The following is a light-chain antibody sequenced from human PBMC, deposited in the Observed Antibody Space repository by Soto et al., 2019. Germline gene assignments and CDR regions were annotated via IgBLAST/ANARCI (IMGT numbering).Light chain of an antibody. CDR2: EVS. CDR3: TSYTSGSTLYV. Sequence: QSVLTQPASVSASPGQSITISCTGTSSDVGTYNFVSWYQQHPGKAPKLMIYEVSNRPSGVSSRFSGSKSGNTASLTISGLQAEDDADYYCTSYTSGSTLYVFGTGTKVTVL. V-gene: IGLV2-14*01. CDR1: SSDVGTYNF. J-gene: IGLJ1*01.